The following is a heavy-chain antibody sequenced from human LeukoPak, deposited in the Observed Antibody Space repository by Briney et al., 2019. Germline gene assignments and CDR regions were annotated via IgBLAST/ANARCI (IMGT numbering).Heavy chain of an antibody. V-gene: IGHV3-30*02. D-gene: IGHD3-22*01. J-gene: IGHJ3*02. CDR3: AKGAYYDSSGYHAFDI. CDR2: IRYDGSNK. CDR1: GFTFSSYG. Sequence: GGPLRLSCAASGFTFSSYGMHWVRQAPGKGLEWVAFIRYDGSNKYYADSVKGRFTISRDNSKNTLYLQMNSLRAEDTAVYYCAKGAYYDSSGYHAFDIWGQGTMVTVSS.